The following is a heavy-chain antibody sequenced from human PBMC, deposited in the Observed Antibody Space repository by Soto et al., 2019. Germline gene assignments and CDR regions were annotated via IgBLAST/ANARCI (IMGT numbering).Heavy chain of an antibody. D-gene: IGHD5-18*01. CDR1: GFTFSNAW. CDR3: TTTVRMQLWLGGYYYYMDV. CDR2: IKSKTDGGTT. Sequence: EVQLVESGGGLVKPGGSLRLSCAASGFTFSNAWMSWVRQAPGKGLEWVGRIKSKTDGGTTDYAAPVKGRFTISRDDSKNTLYLQMNSLKTEDTAVYYCTTTVRMQLWLGGYYYYMDVWGKGTTVTVSS. V-gene: IGHV3-15*01. J-gene: IGHJ6*03.